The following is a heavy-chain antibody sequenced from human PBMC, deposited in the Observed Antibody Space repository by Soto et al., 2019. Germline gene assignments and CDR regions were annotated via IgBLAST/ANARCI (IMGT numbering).Heavy chain of an antibody. V-gene: IGHV4-59*08. CDR2: IYYSGST. CDR3: ARLRVVVQWLVGPMARWFEP. J-gene: IGHJ5*02. Sequence: PSETLSLTCTVSGGSISSYYWSCIRQPPGKGLEWIGYIYYSGSTNYNPSLKSRVTISVDTSKNQFSLKLSSVTAADTAVYYCARLRVVVQWLVGPMARWFEPWGQGTLVTVSS. D-gene: IGHD6-19*01. CDR1: GGSISSYY.